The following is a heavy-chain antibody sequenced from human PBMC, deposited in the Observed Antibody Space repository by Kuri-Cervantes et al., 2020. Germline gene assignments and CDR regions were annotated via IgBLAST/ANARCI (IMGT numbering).Heavy chain of an antibody. Sequence: SETLSLTCTVSGGSISSGNHYWGWIRQPPGKGLEWIGSIYYSGSTYYNPSLKSRVTISVDTSKNQFSLKIRSVTAADTAVYYCARVVPEEDRDLVTMFDYYYYMDVWGKGTTVTVSS. D-gene: IGHD5-18*01. CDR1: GGSISSGNHY. V-gene: IGHV4-39*01. J-gene: IGHJ6*03. CDR3: ARVVPEEDRDLVTMFDYYYYMDV. CDR2: IYYSGST.